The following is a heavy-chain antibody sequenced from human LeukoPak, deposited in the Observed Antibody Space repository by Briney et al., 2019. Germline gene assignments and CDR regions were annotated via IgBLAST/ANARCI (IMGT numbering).Heavy chain of an antibody. J-gene: IGHJ4*02. Sequence: PGGSLRLSCAASGFTFRSYSMNWVRQAPGKGLEWVSYISGDSSSIHYAYAVKGRFTISRDNAKNSLYLQMNSLRAEDTAVYYCARYYCSTTNCLLFDYWGQGTLVTVSS. CDR1: GFTFRSYS. D-gene: IGHD2-2*01. CDR2: ISGDSSSI. V-gene: IGHV3-48*04. CDR3: ARYYCSTTNCLLFDY.